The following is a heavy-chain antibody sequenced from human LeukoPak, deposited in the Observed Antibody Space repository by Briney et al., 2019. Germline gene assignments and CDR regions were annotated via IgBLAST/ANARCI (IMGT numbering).Heavy chain of an antibody. D-gene: IGHD4-17*01. Sequence: SETLSLTCTVSGGSVSSGSYYWSWIRQPPGTGLEWIGYIYYSGSTNYNPSLKSRVTISVDTSKNQFSLKLSSVTAADTAVYYCARKSNYGDYENWGQGTLVTVSS. V-gene: IGHV4-61*01. CDR1: GGSVSSGSYY. J-gene: IGHJ4*02. CDR2: IYYSGST. CDR3: ARKSNYGDYEN.